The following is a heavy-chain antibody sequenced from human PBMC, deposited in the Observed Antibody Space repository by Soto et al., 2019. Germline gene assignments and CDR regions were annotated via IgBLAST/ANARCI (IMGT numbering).Heavy chain of an antibody. CDR2: INAGNGNT. V-gene: IGHV1-3*01. Sequence: ASVKVSCKASGYTFTSYAMHWVRQAPGQRLEWMGWINAGNGNTKYSQKFRGRVTITRDTSASTAYMELSSLRSEDTAVYYCARDFYDILTGSHGWFDPWGQGTLVTVSS. CDR1: GYTFTSYA. CDR3: ARDFYDILTGSHGWFDP. D-gene: IGHD3-9*01. J-gene: IGHJ5*02.